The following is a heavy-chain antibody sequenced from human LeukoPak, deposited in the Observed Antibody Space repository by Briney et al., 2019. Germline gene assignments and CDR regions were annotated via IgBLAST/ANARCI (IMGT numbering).Heavy chain of an antibody. CDR2: ITAGGGNN. J-gene: IGHJ4*02. CDR1: GSTLSTYS. CDR3: AKDSPGFGIVFDF. V-gene: IGHV3-23*01. Sequence: QAGGSLRLSCAASGSTLSTYSMRWVRQAAGKGREWVSTITAGGGNNDYPDSVNGRFTISIDNSNNTVYLQMNSLRAEDTAVYYCAKDSPGFGIVFDFWGQGTLVTVSS. D-gene: IGHD3-16*01.